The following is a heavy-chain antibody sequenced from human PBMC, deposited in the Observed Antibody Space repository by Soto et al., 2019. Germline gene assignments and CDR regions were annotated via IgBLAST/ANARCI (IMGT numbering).Heavy chain of an antibody. J-gene: IGHJ6*02. V-gene: IGHV4-31*03. Sequence: SETLSLTCTVSGGSISSGGYYWSWIRQHPGKGLEWIGYIYYSGSTYYNPSLKSRVTISVDTSKNQFSLKLSSVTAADTAVYYCARDVASHYDILTGYYTHYGMDVSGQGTTVTVSS. CDR3: ARDVASHYDILTGYYTHYGMDV. CDR2: IYYSGST. CDR1: GGSISSGGYY. D-gene: IGHD3-9*01.